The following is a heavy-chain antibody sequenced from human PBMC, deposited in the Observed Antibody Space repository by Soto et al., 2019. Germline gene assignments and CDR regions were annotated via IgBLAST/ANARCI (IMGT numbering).Heavy chain of an antibody. V-gene: IGHV3-23*01. J-gene: IGHJ6*02. Sequence: PGWSLRLSCAAAGFTFSNSGMRWVRQAPGQGLEWVSSIGPSGNTYYSDAVKGRFTISRDISKNTLFLQMDSLRAEDTATYYCAKLLHNSYYNVMDVWGQGTTVTASS. CDR3: AKLLHNSYYNVMDV. CDR2: IGPSGNT. D-gene: IGHD4-4*01. CDR1: GFTFSNSG.